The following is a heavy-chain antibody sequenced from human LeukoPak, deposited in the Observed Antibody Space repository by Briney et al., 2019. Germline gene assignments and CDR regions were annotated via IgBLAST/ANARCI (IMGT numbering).Heavy chain of an antibody. D-gene: IGHD4-17*01. Sequence: KPSETLSLTCAVYGGSFSDYHWSWIRQPPGKGLEWIGEIYHSGSTNYNPSLKTRVTISVDKSKNQFSLKLSSVTAADTAVYYCARASHDYGDYSHFDYWGQGTLVTVSS. J-gene: IGHJ4*02. CDR2: IYHSGST. CDR3: ARASHDYGDYSHFDY. CDR1: GGSFSDYH. V-gene: IGHV4-34*01.